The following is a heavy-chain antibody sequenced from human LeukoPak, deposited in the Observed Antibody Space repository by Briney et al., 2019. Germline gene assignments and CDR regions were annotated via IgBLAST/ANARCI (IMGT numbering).Heavy chain of an antibody. CDR1: GGTFSSYA. Sequence: GASVTVSFTASGGTFSSYAISWVRQAPGQGLEWMGGIIPIFGTANYAQKFQGRVTITADESTSTAYMELSSLRSEDTAVYYCARGDGSYYPNYYYGMDVWGQGTTVTVSS. CDR3: ARGDGSYYPNYYYGMDV. V-gene: IGHV1-69*13. J-gene: IGHJ6*02. D-gene: IGHD1-26*01. CDR2: IIPIFGTA.